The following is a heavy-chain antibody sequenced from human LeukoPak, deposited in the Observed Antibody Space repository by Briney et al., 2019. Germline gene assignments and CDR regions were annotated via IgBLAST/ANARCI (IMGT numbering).Heavy chain of an antibody. CDR1: GFTFSSYW. D-gene: IGHD2-21*01. Sequence: GGSLRLSCAAPGFTFSSYWMSWVRQAPGKGLEWVANIKQDGSEKYYVDSVKGRFTISRDNAKNSLYLQMNSLRAEDTAVYYCAKEGTPSILWWRSRTELDYWGQGTLVTVSS. J-gene: IGHJ4*02. CDR2: IKQDGSEK. V-gene: IGHV3-7*01. CDR3: AKEGTPSILWWRSRTELDY.